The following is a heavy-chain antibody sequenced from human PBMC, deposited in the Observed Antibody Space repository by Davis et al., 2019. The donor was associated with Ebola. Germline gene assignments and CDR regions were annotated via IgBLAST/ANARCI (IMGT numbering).Heavy chain of an antibody. CDR3: ASYYYDSSGYYDDY. Sequence: ASVKVSCKASGYTFTGYGISWVRQAPGQGLEWMGWMNPNSGNTGYAQKFQGRVTMTRNTSISTAYMELSSLRSEDTAVYYCASYYYDSSGYYDDYWGQGTLVTVSS. CDR2: MNPNSGNT. D-gene: IGHD3-22*01. CDR1: GYTFTGYG. V-gene: IGHV1-8*02. J-gene: IGHJ4*02.